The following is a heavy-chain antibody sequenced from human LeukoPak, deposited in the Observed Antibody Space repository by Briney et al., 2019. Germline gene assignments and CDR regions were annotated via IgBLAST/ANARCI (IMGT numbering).Heavy chain of an antibody. Sequence: SETLSLTCTVSGGSISSSSYYWGWIRQPPGKGLEWIGRIYYSGSTYYNPSLKSRVTISVDTSKHQFSLKLSSVTAADTAVYYCARHQPSRQLVQDPFDYWGQGTLVTVSS. CDR3: ARHQPSRQLVQDPFDY. CDR1: GGSISSSSYY. J-gene: IGHJ4*02. V-gene: IGHV4-39*01. CDR2: IYYSGST. D-gene: IGHD6-6*01.